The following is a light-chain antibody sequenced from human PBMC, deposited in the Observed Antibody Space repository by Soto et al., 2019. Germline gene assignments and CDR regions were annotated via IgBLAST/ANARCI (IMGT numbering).Light chain of an antibody. CDR3: CSYAGRGVV. V-gene: IGLV2-8*01. CDR2: EVN. J-gene: IGLJ2*01. CDR1: SSDVGGYNY. Sequence: QSVLTQPPSASGSPGHSVTISCTGTSSDVGGYNYVSWYQQHPGKAPKLMIYEVNKRPSGVPDRFSGSKSGNTASLTVSGLQAEDEADYYCCSYAGRGVVFGGGTKLTVL.